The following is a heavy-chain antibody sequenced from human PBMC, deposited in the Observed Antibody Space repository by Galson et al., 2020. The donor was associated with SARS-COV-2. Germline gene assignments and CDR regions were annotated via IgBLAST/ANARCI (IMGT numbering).Heavy chain of an antibody. J-gene: IGHJ4*02. CDR3: ARGRTEITMVVVIFTSSSINFDN. D-gene: IGHD3-22*01. CDR2: ISPSGNT. Sequence: PSETLSLTCAVYGGSFTGYSWTWIRQPPGTGQEWIGDISPSGNTNYNPSLKSRVPMSVDTSMNQFSLRLSSVTAADTAVYYCARGRTEITMVVVIFTSSSINFDNWSQGTLVTVSS. V-gene: IGHV4-34*01. CDR1: GGSFTGYS.